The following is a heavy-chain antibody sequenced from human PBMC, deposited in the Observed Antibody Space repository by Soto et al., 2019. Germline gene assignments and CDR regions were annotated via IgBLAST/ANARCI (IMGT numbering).Heavy chain of an antibody. CDR3: AKVIENIVLMVYATN. D-gene: IGHD2-8*01. CDR1: GFTFSSYA. J-gene: IGHJ4*02. V-gene: IGHV3-23*01. Sequence: GGSLRLSCAASGFTFSSYAMSWVRQAPWKGLEWVSAISGSGGSTYYADSVKGRFTISRDNSKNTLYLQMNSLRAEDTAVYYCAKVIENIVLMVYATNWGQGTLVTVSS. CDR2: ISGSGGST.